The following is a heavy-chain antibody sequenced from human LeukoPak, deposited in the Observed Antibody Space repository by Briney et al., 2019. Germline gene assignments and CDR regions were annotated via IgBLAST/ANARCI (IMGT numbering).Heavy chain of an antibody. CDR2: IYHSGST. J-gene: IGHJ4*02. D-gene: IGHD2-21*02. CDR3: ARSDEVYFDY. V-gene: IGHV4-30-2*01. Sequence: SQTLSLTCAVSGGSLSSGGYSWSWVRQPPGTGLEWIGYIYHSGSTYYNPSLKSRVTISVDRSKNQFSLKRSSVTAADTAVYYCARSDEVYFDYWGQGTLVTVSS. CDR1: GGSLSSGGYS.